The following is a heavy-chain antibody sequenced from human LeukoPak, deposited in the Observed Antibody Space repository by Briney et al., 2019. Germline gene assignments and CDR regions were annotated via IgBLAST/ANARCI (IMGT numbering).Heavy chain of an antibody. Sequence: GGSLRLSCAASGFNFSTHSINWVRQAPRKGLEWVSVIWGNGATTYYADSVKGRFTISRDNSMNMVYLQMNSLRVEDTAIYYCAKDQRPDSGYDIDYWGQGTLVTVSS. CDR1: GFNFSTHS. J-gene: IGHJ4*02. CDR3: AKDQRPDSGYDIDY. V-gene: IGHV3-23*01. CDR2: IWGNGATT. D-gene: IGHD5-12*01.